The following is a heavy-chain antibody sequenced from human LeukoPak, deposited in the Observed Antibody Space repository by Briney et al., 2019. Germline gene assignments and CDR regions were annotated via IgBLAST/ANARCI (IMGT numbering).Heavy chain of an antibody. CDR3: TRDRDDSSVLHYFDY. CDR1: GFTFSRYD. CDR2: IAAAGDT. D-gene: IGHD3-22*01. V-gene: IGHV3-13*01. J-gene: IGHJ4*02. Sequence: GGSLRLSCAASGFTFSRYDMHWVRQATGKGLEWVSAIAAAGDTFYSGSVKGRFTISRENAKNSVYLQMQNLRAEDTAVYYCTRDRDDSSVLHYFDYWGQGALVTVSS.